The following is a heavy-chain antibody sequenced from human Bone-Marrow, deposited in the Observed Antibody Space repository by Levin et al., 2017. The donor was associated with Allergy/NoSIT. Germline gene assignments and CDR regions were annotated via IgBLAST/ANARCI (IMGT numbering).Heavy chain of an antibody. CDR2: IYPGDSDA. CDR1: GYSFVNNW. J-gene: IGHJ4*02. CDR3: ARQAVAGPIDY. V-gene: IGHV5-51*01. Sequence: GGSLRLSCKGSGYSFVNNWIGWVRQMPGKGLEWMGIIYPGDSDARYSPSFQGQVTISADKSISAAYLQWSSLKASDTAVYYCARQAVAGPIDYWGQGTLVTVSS. D-gene: IGHD6-19*01.